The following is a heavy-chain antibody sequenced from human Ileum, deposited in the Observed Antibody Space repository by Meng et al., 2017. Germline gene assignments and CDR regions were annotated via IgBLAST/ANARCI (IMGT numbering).Heavy chain of an antibody. CDR2: ISQSGTT. D-gene: IGHD3-10*01. Sequence: QAQLQESGPGLVKPSGTRYLTCAVSGGSISNGKWWSWVRQPPGKGLEWIGEISQSGTTNYYPSLNSRVSISLDKANNHLSLTLTSVTAADTAVYYCATYGSGFTPPLDPWGQGILVTVSS. CDR1: GGSISNGKW. J-gene: IGHJ5*02. V-gene: IGHV4-4*02. CDR3: ATYGSGFTPPLDP.